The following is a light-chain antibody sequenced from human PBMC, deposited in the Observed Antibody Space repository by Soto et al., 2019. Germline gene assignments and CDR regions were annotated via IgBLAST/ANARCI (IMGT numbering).Light chain of an antibody. CDR1: QSLVYSDGNTY. V-gene: IGKV2-24*01. CDR2: QIS. Sequence: DIVLTQTPLSSPVTLGQPASISCRSSQSLVYSDGNTYLSWLQQRPGQPPRLRIYQISNRFSGVPDTFSGSGAGTDFTLKISRVEAQDVGVYSCVQFSHFPRTFGQRTKVEIK. J-gene: IGKJ1*01. CDR3: VQFSHFPRT.